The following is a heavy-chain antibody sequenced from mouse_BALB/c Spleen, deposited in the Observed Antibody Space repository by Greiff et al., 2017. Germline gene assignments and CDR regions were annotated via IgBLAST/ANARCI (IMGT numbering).Heavy chain of an antibody. D-gene: IGHD1-1*01. CDR1: GDSITSGY. J-gene: IGHJ1*01. CDR2: ISYSGST. CDR3: ARSGSSYWYFDV. V-gene: IGHV3-8*02. Sequence: DVKLQESGPSLVKPSQTLSLTCSVTGDSITSGYWNWIRNFPGNKLEYMGYISYSGSTYYNPSLKSRISITRDTSKNQYYLPLYSVTTEDTATYYCARSGSSYWYFDVWGAGTTVTVSS.